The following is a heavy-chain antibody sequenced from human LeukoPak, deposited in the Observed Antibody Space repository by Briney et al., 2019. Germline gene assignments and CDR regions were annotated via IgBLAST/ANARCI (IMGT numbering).Heavy chain of an antibody. J-gene: IGHJ4*02. CDR3: ARGGYSYGFSVRYFDY. CDR2: INHSGST. D-gene: IGHD5-18*01. V-gene: IGHV4-34*01. CDR1: GGSFSGDY. Sequence: PSETLSLTCAVYGGSFSGDYWSWIRQPPGKGLEWIGEINHSGSTNYNPSLKSRVTISVDTSKNQFSLKLRSVTAAGTAVYYCARGGYSYGFSVRYFDYWGQGTLVTVSS.